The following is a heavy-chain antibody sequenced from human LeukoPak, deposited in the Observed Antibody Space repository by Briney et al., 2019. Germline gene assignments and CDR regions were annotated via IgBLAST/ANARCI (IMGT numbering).Heavy chain of an antibody. Sequence: SETLSLTCSVSGASFSGYYYTWIRQPPGKGLEWIGDVNDSGSTNYNPSLKSRVAMSVDTSKSQFSLNLTSVTAADTAAYYCARRRLLYFDDPWGQGTLVTISS. J-gene: IGHJ5*02. CDR1: GASFSGYY. D-gene: IGHD3-3*01. CDR3: ARRRLLYFDDP. V-gene: IGHV4-34*01. CDR2: VNDSGST.